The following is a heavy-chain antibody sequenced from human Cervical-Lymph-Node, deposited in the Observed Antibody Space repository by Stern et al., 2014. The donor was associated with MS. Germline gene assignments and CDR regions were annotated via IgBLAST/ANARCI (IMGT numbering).Heavy chain of an antibody. J-gene: IGHJ5*01. Sequence: QVQLQESGPGLVKPSETLSLTCTVSGGSVSSGDNYWSWIRQPPGKGLEWIGYINYSGSTLYNPSLKSRVTISIDTSKNQFSLKLTSVTATDTAVYFCARDRHVNWFDSWGQGTLVTVSS. CDR1: GGSVSSGDNY. CDR2: INYSGST. CDR3: ARDRHVNWFDS. V-gene: IGHV4-61*08.